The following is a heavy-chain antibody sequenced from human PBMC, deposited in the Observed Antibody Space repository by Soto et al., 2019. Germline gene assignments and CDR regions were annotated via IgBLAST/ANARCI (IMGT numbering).Heavy chain of an antibody. V-gene: IGHV1-69*01. CDR3: AREKGVYDYVWGSYRFNDAFDI. D-gene: IGHD3-16*02. J-gene: IGHJ3*02. Sequence: QVQLVQSGAEVKKPGSSVKVSCKASGGTFSSYAISWVRQAPGQGLEWMGGIIPIFGTANYAQKFQGRVTITADESTRRAYMELSSLRSEDTAVYYCAREKGVYDYVWGSYRFNDAFDIWGQGTMVTVSS. CDR2: IIPIFGTA. CDR1: GGTFSSYA.